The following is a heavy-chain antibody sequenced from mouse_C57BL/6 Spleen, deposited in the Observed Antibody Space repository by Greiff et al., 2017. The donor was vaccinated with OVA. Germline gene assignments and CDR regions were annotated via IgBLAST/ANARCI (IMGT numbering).Heavy chain of an antibody. CDR1: GYAFSSSW. V-gene: IGHV1-82*01. J-gene: IGHJ1*03. CDR2: IYPGDGDT. Sequence: QVQLQQSGPELVKPGASVKISCKASGYAFSSSWLNWVKQRPGKGLEWIGRIYPGDGDTNYNGKFKGKATLTADKSSSTAYMQLSSLTSEDSAVYFGARGAKVVEGYFDVWGTGTTVTVSS. D-gene: IGHD1-1*01. CDR3: ARGAKVVEGYFDV.